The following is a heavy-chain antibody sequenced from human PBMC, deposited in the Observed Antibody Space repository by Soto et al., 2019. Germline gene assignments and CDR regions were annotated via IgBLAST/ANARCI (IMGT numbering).Heavy chain of an antibody. V-gene: IGHV3-15*01. CDR1: GFTFSHAC. Sequence: PGGSLRLSCTASGFTFSHACMTWVCQAPGRGLEWVGRIKTKTDDGATDYAASVKGRLTISRDDSTNMVSLQMNSLRIEDTAVYYCTTDQRKLVFDQTGGPRVEYSYSYYGMDVWGQGTTVTVSS. J-gene: IGHJ6*02. CDR3: TTDQRKLVFDQTGGPRVEYSYSYYGMDV. D-gene: IGHD2-8*02. CDR2: IKTKTDDGAT.